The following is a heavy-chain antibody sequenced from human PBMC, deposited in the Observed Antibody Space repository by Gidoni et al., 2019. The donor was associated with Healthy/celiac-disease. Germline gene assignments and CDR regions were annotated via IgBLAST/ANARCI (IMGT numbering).Heavy chain of an antibody. CDR1: GFSFRTRGVG. CDR3: AHGRQEPDNYDFCSPPVYFDY. Sequence: QVTLKECGPTLVKPTQALALPCAFPGFSFRTRGVGVGWIRKPPGKALAWLALIYCDDNKRYSPSLKSRLTITKDTSKNPVVLTMTSMEPVDTATYYCAHGRQEPDNYDFCSPPVYFDYWGQGTLVTVSS. CDR2: IYCDDNK. D-gene: IGHD3-16*01. J-gene: IGHJ4*02. V-gene: IGHV2-5*02.